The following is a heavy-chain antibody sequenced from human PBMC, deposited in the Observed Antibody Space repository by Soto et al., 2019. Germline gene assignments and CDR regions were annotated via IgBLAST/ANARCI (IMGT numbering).Heavy chain of an antibody. CDR2: ISAYNGNT. CDR3: ARAPFLTGYSGSRDDY. J-gene: IGHJ4*02. CDR1: GYTYTSYG. D-gene: IGHD1-26*01. V-gene: IGHV1-18*01. Sequence: GASVKLSCKDSGYTYTSYGISWVRQAPRQGLEWMGWISAYNGNTNYAQKLQGRVTMTTDTSTSTAYMELRSLRSDDTAVYYCARAPFLTGYSGSRDDYWGQGTLVTVSS.